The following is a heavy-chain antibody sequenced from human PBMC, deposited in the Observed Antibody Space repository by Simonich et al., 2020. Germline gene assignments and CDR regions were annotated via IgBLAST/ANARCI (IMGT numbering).Heavy chain of an antibody. J-gene: IGHJ3*02. D-gene: IGHD1-1*01. CDR2: SSAYNGNT. V-gene: IGHV1-18*01. Sequence: QVQLVQSGAEVKKPGASVKVSCKASGYTFTRYGISGVQQAPGQGLEWRGMSSAYNGNTNDAKRLKGRVTMTTDTSTSTAYMELRSLRSDDTAVYYCARSTTGTTAFDIWGQGTMVTVSS. CDR3: ARSTTGTTAFDI. CDR1: GYTFTRYG.